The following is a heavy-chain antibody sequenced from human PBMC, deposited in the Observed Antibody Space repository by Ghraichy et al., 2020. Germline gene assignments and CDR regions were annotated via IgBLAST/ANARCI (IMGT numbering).Heavy chain of an antibody. CDR2: MSYDGSDE. CDR1: GFTFTTFP. J-gene: IGHJ3*01. V-gene: IGHV3-30-3*01. Sequence: GGSLRLSCAASGFTFTTFPMHWVRQAPGKGLEWVAVMSYDGSDESYADSVKGRFTISRDNSKNTLYLQMNSLRPEDTAVYYCARDRRQYCSSGNCYDAVDLWGQGTVVTVSS. D-gene: IGHD2-15*01. CDR3: ARDRRQYCSSGNCYDAVDL.